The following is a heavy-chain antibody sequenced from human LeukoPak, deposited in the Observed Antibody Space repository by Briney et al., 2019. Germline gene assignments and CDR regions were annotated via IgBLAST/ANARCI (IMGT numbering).Heavy chain of an antibody. J-gene: IGHJ4*02. CDR2: IYSSGNT. V-gene: IGHV4-59*01. Sequence: PSESLSLTCTVSGASMSSYYWTWIRQPPGKGLEWIGYIYSSGNTNSHPSLKSRVTISVDTSKNQFSLNLNSVTAADTAAYYCARGGQAGLADWGQGTLDSVSS. CDR3: ARGGQAGLAD. D-gene: IGHD1-14*01. CDR1: GASMSSYY.